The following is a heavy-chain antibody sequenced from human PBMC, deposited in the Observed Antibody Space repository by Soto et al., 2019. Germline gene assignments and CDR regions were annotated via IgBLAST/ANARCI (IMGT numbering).Heavy chain of an antibody. CDR3: ARGTPVTGTENTDYFDH. Sequence: QVQLVESGGGLVKPGESLRLSCVASGFAFTDYYMTWLRQAPGKGLEWVSYISVGGRTIYYAESVRGRFTVSRDNAKISVFLQMNSLRAEDTAVYYCARGTPVTGTENTDYFDHWGQGTLVTVSS. D-gene: IGHD1-20*01. J-gene: IGHJ4*02. CDR2: ISVGGRTI. V-gene: IGHV3-11*01. CDR1: GFAFTDYY.